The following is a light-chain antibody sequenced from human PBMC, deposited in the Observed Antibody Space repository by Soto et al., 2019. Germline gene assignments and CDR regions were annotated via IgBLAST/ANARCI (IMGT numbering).Light chain of an antibody. CDR3: CSYAGRDVIV. J-gene: IGLJ2*01. V-gene: IGLV2-23*01. CDR1: SSDIGNYNL. Sequence: QSVLTQPASVSGSPGQSITISCTGTSSDIGNYNLVSWYQQHPGEAPKLMIYEGSKRPSGVSNRFSGSKSGNTASLTISGLQAEDEADYVCCSYAGRDVIVFGGGTKLTVL. CDR2: EGS.